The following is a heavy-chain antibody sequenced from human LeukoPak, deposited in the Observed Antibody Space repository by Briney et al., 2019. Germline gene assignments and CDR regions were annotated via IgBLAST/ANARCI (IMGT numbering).Heavy chain of an antibody. D-gene: IGHD6-13*01. CDR1: GFTFGSYA. V-gene: IGHV3-23*01. CDR3: AKDPERGIAAAWFDP. J-gene: IGHJ5*02. Sequence: GGSLRLSCAASGFTFGSYAMSWVRQAPGKGLEWVSAISGSGGSTYYVDSVKGRFTISRDNSKNTLYLQMNSLRAEDTAVYYCAKDPERGIAAAWFDPWGQGTLVTVSS. CDR2: ISGSGGST.